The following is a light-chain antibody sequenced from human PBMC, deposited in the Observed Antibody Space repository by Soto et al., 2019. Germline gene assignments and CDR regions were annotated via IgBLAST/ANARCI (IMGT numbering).Light chain of an antibody. J-gene: IGLJ2*01. V-gene: IGLV2-14*01. CDR1: SSDVGSYNY. CDR2: DVS. Sequence: ALTQPASVSGSPGQSITISCSGTSSDVGSYNYVSWYQQHPDRAPKLMIYDVSNRPSGVSNRFSGSKSGNTASLTISGLQAEDEADYYCSSYTSSSTLLFGGGNKLTVL. CDR3: SSYTSSSTLL.